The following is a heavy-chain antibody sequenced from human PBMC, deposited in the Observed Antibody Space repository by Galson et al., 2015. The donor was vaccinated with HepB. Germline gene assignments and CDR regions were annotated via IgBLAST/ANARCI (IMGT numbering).Heavy chain of an antibody. CDR3: AKGGGTKGELAAAGIWDY. V-gene: IGHV3-23*01. CDR2: ISGSGVLVAQTAQTTT. D-gene: IGHD6-13*01. Sequence: SLRLSCAASGFTFSSYAMGWVRQAPGKGLEWVSAISGSGVLVAQTAQTTTYYADSVKGRFTISRANSKNTLYLQMNSLRGEDTAVYYCAKGGGTKGELAAAGIWDYWGQGTVVTVSS. CDR1: GFTFSSYA. J-gene: IGHJ4*02.